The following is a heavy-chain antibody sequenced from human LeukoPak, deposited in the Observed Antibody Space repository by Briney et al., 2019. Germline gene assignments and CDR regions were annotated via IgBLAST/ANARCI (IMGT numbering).Heavy chain of an antibody. CDR1: GLTFGRHW. CDR3: AKAYISGWYYFDY. D-gene: IGHD6-19*01. Sequence: PGGSLRLSCAASGLTFGRHWMSWVRQAPGKGLEWVSTISGSGESTYYTDSVKGRFTISRDNSKNTLYLQMNSLGAEDTAVYYCAKAYISGWYYFDYWGQGTLVTVSS. CDR2: ISGSGEST. V-gene: IGHV3-23*01. J-gene: IGHJ4*02.